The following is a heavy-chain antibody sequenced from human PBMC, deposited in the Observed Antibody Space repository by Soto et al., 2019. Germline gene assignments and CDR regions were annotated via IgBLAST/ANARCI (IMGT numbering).Heavy chain of an antibody. V-gene: IGHV3-64*01. Sequence: GGPMRVSWAAAEFTFVSSASRWVRKATEKGLEHVSAISSNGGSTYHANSVKGRFTISRDNSKNMLYLHMGSLRAEDMAVYYCARGTGTTFDFWGQGTLVTVTS. CDR1: EFTFVSSA. CDR3: ARGTGTTFDF. J-gene: IGHJ4*02. D-gene: IGHD1-1*01. CDR2: ISSNGGST.